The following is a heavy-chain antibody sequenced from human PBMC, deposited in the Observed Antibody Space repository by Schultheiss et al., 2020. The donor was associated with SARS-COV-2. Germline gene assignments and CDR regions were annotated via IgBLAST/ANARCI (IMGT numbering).Heavy chain of an antibody. CDR3: ARTYSSSSVYYYYGMEV. J-gene: IGHJ6*02. CDR2: ISSSGSTI. V-gene: IGHV3-11*01. Sequence: GESLKISCAASGFTFSDYYMSWIRQAPGKGLEWVSYISSSGSTIYYADSVKGRFTISRDNAKNSLYLQMNSLRAEDTAVYYCARTYSSSSVYYYYGMEVWGQGTTVTVSS. D-gene: IGHD6-6*01. CDR1: GFTFSDYY.